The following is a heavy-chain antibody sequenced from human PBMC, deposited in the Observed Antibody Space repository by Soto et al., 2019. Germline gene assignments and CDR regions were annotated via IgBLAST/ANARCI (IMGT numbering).Heavy chain of an antibody. V-gene: IGHV4-34*01. J-gene: IGHJ5*02. CDR1: GGSFSGYY. Sequence: PSETLSLTCAVYGGSFSGYYWSWIRQPPGKGLEWIGEINHSGSTNYNPSLKSRVTISVDTSKNQFSLKLSSVTAADTAVYYCARDTTYYYDSSGENWFGPWGQGTLVT. CDR2: INHSGST. CDR3: ARDTTYYYDSSGENWFGP. D-gene: IGHD3-22*01.